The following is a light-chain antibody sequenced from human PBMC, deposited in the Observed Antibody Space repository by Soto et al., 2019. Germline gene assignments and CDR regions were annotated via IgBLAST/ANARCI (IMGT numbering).Light chain of an antibody. CDR3: QQTYSTPPT. CDR2: AAS. CDR1: QSISSY. V-gene: IGKV1-39*01. J-gene: IGKJ2*01. Sequence: DIQMTQSPSSLSASVGDRVTITCRASQSISSYLNWYQQKPGKAPKLLIYAASSLQSGVPSSFIGSGSGTDFTLTISRLQPEDFATYYCQQTYSTPPTFGQGTKLEIK.